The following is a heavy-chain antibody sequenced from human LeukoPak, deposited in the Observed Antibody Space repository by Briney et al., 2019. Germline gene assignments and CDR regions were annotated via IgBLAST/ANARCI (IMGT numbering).Heavy chain of an antibody. CDR1: GFTFSTYW. J-gene: IGHJ4*02. CDR2: INSDGSST. CDR3: AKGLTVTTPYYFDY. D-gene: IGHD4-17*01. Sequence: GGSLRLSCAASGFTFSTYWMHWVRQAPGKGLVWVSRINSDGSSTSYADSVKGRFTISRDNAKNTLYLQMNSLRAEDTAVYYCAKGLTVTTPYYFDYWGQGTLVTVSS. V-gene: IGHV3-74*01.